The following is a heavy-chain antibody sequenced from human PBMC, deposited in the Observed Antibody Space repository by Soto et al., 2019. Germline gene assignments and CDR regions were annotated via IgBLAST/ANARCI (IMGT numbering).Heavy chain of an antibody. Sequence: SETLSLTCAVYGGSFSGYYWSWIRQPPGKGLEWIGEINHSGSTNYNPSLKSRVTISVDTSKNQFSLKLSSVTAADTAVYYCARGLGYCSGGSCDYWGQGTLVTVSS. CDR1: GGSFSGYY. J-gene: IGHJ4*02. CDR3: ARGLGYCSGGSCDY. D-gene: IGHD2-15*01. CDR2: INHSGST. V-gene: IGHV4-34*01.